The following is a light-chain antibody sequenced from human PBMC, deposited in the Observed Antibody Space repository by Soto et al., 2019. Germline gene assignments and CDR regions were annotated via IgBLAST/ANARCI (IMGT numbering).Light chain of an antibody. CDR1: QSVSSSY. CDR2: GAS. V-gene: IGKV3D-20*02. CDR3: QQGSNRETLT. Sequence: IVLTQSPGTLSFSTGERGTLSCRASQSVSSSYLAWYQQKPGQAPRLLIYGASIRATGIPARFSGSGSGTDFTLTISSLEPEDFAVYYCQQGSNRETLTFGGGTKGDIK. J-gene: IGKJ4*01.